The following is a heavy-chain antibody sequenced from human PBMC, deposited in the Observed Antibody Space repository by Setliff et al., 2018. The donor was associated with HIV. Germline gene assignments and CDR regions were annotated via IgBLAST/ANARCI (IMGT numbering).Heavy chain of an antibody. D-gene: IGHD2-2*01. CDR2: IIPMYNIP. CDR3: ASAYCSSTSCYVRWGDGMDV. CDR1: GGTLSNYV. V-gene: IGHV1-69*13. Sequence: SVKVSCKTSGGTLSNYVITWVRQAPGQGLEWMGMIIPMYNIPAYAQKFQGRVTFTADESTSTAYMELSSLSSEDTAVYYCASAYCSSTSCYVRWGDGMDVWGQGTTVTVSS. J-gene: IGHJ6*02.